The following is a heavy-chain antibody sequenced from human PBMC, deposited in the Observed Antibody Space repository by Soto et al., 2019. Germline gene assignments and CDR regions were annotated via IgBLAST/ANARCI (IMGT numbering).Heavy chain of an antibody. CDR3: ASPIWGYCSGGSCSQAGVYYYYGMDV. CDR2: IIPIFGTA. J-gene: IGHJ6*02. Sequence: SVKVCFKASGGTFSSYAISWVRHAPGQGLEWTAGIIPIFGTANYAQKFQGRVTITAEESTSTAYMELTSLRSEDTAVYYCASPIWGYCSGGSCSQAGVYYYYGMDVWGQGTTVTVSS. V-gene: IGHV1-69*13. CDR1: GGTFSSYA. D-gene: IGHD2-15*01.